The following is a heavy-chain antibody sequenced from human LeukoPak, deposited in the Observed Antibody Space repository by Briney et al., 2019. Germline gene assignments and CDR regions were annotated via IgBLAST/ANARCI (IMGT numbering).Heavy chain of an antibody. V-gene: IGHV3-74*01. CDR2: IKSDESTT. CDR1: GFTVSSNY. J-gene: IGHJ4*02. Sequence: GGSLRLSCAASGFTVSSNYMSWVRQAPGKGLVWVSRIKSDESTTNYADSVKGRFTLSRDNAKNTLYLQMNSLRVEDTAVYYCARGGEPTFLDSWGQGTLVTVSS. CDR3: ARGGEPTFLDS. D-gene: IGHD3-16*01.